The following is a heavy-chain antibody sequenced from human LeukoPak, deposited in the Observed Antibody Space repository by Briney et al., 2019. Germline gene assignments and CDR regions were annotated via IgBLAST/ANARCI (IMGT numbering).Heavy chain of an antibody. V-gene: IGHV4-61*01. D-gene: IGHD4-17*01. CDR2: IYYSGST. CDR1: GGSINSGNYY. CDR3: ARTTVPHSAFDI. J-gene: IGHJ3*02. Sequence: SETLSLTCTVSGGSINSGNYYWSWIRQPPGKGLEWIGYIYYSGSTNYNPSLKSRVTISVDTSKNQFSLKLSSVTAADTAVYYCARTTVPHSAFDIWGQGTMVTVSS.